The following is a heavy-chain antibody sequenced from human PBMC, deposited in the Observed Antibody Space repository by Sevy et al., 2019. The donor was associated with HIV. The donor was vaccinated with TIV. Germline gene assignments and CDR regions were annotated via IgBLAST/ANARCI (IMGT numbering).Heavy chain of an antibody. CDR3: ASTSRGIVVVPAAQHYYGMDV. J-gene: IGHJ6*02. Sequence: ASVKVSCKASGYTFISYGMNWVRQAPGQGLEWMGWINTNTGNPTYAQGFTGRFVFSLDSSINTAYLQISSLKAEDTAVYYCASTSRGIVVVPAAQHYYGMDVWGQGTTVTVSS. V-gene: IGHV7-4-1*02. D-gene: IGHD2-2*01. CDR1: GYTFISYG. CDR2: INTNTGNP.